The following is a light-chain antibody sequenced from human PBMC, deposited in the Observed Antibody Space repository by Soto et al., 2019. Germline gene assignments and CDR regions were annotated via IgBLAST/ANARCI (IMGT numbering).Light chain of an antibody. V-gene: IGKV1-27*01. Sequence: DIHMAHSPSSVSASVGDRVTITCGARQGISSWLAWYQQKPGQAPKLLIRGASTLQAGDPSRFSGSGSGTDFTLTISSLQPEDVAAYYCQKYDSALLTFGGGTKVDIK. CDR2: GAS. CDR1: QGISSW. J-gene: IGKJ4*01. CDR3: QKYDSALLT.